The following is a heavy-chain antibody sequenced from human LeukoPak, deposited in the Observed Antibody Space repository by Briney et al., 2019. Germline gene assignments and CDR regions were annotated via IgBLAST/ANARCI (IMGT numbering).Heavy chain of an antibody. CDR2: IIPIFGTA. V-gene: IGHV1-69*13. D-gene: IGHD6-25*01. CDR3: ARDQAAPNDAFDI. CDR1: GGTFSSYA. Sequence: ASVKVSCKASGGTFSSYAISWVRQAPGQGLEWMGGIIPIFGTANYAQKFQGRVTITADESTSTAYMELSSLRSEDTAVYYCARDQAAPNDAFDIWGQGTLVTVSS. J-gene: IGHJ3*02.